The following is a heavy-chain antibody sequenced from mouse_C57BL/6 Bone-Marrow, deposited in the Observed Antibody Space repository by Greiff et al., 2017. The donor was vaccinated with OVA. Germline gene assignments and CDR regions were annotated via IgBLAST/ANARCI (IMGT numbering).Heavy chain of an antibody. CDR2: INPSTGGT. CDR3: ARQGYYLYYFDY. Sequence: EVQLQQSGPELVKPGASVKISCKASGYSFTGYYMNWVKQSPEKSLEWIGEINPSTGGTTYNQKFKAKATLTVDKSSSTAYMQLKSLTSEDSAVYYCARQGYYLYYFDYWGQGTTLTVSS. CDR1: GYSFTGYY. V-gene: IGHV1-42*01. D-gene: IGHD2-3*01. J-gene: IGHJ2*01.